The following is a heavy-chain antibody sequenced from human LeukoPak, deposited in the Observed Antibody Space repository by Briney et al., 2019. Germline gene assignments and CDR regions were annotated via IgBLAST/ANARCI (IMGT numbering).Heavy chain of an antibody. CDR3: ARAGYDFWSGAYYYYYYMDV. V-gene: IGHV4-59*01. CDR1: GGSISSYY. CDR2: IYYSGST. Sequence: SETLSLTCTVSGGSISSYYWSWIRQPPGKGLEWIGYIYYSGSTNYNPSLKSRVTISVDTSKNQSSLKLSSVTAADTAVYYCARAGYDFWSGAYYYYYYMDVWGKGTTVTVSS. D-gene: IGHD3-3*01. J-gene: IGHJ6*03.